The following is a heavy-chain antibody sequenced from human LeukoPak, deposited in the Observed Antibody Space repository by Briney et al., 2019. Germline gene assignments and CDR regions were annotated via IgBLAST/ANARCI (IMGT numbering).Heavy chain of an antibody. CDR1: GDSISIYY. CDR3: ARQGMPWYYGSGRPLDY. CDR2: ISHSGST. J-gene: IGHJ4*02. V-gene: IGHV4-59*12. D-gene: IGHD3-10*01. Sequence: SETLSLTCTVSGDSISIYYWSWIRQPPGKGLEWIGYISHSGSTKYNPSLKSRVTISVDTSKNQFSLKLSSVTAADTAVYYCARQGMPWYYGSGRPLDYWGQGTLVTVSS.